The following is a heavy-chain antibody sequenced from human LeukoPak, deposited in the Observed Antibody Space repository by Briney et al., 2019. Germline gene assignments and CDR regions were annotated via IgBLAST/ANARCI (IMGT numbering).Heavy chain of an antibody. J-gene: IGHJ6*03. D-gene: IGHD1-26*01. CDR3: ARGGRYYYDYYMDV. CDR2: MYSSGSS. Sequence: PSETLSLTCTVSGGSISSYYWSWIRQSAGKGLEWIGRMYSSGSSNYNPSLKSRITVSVDTSKSEFSLKLTSVTAADTAVYYCARGGRYYYDYYMDVWGKGATVTVSS. V-gene: IGHV4-4*07. CDR1: GGSISSYY.